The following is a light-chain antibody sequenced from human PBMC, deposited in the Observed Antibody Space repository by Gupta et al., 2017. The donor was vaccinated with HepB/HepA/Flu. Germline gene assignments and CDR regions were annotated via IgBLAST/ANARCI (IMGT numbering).Light chain of an antibody. CDR1: QNIDNY. CDR2: AAS. J-gene: IGKJ1*01. Sequence: DIQMTQSPSSLSASVGDRVTITCRASQNIDNYLNGYQQKPGKAPNLLIFAASVLHRGVPSRFSGSGSGTDFTLTVSNLQPEDFAVYYCQQSDSILRTFGQGTKVEVK. V-gene: IGKV1-39*01. CDR3: QQSDSILRT.